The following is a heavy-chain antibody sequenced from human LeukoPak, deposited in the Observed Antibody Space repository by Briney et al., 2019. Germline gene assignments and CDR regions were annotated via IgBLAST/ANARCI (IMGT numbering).Heavy chain of an antibody. CDR3: NGGYYFDY. CDR2: ISKSSGTI. CDR1: GFTFTSYS. D-gene: IGHD3-10*01. Sequence: GGSLRLSCAASGFTFTSYSMNWVRQAPGKGLEWLSYISKSSGTIFYADSVKGRFTISRDNAKNSLYLQMNSLRAEDTAVYFCNGGYYFDYWGQGTLVTVSS. V-gene: IGHV3-48*01. J-gene: IGHJ4*02.